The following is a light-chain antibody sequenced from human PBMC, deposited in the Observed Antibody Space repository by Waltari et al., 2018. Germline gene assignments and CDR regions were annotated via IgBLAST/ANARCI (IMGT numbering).Light chain of an antibody. CDR3: CSYTSSSTFV. V-gene: IGLV2-14*01. CDR1: SNDVGAYNY. CDR2: EVT. J-gene: IGLJ1*01. Sequence: QSALTQPASVSGSPGQSITISCTGTSNDVGAYNYVSWYQQYPGKAPKLMIYEVTNRPAGVSNRFSGSKSGNTASLTISGLQTEDEADYYCCSYTSSSTFVFGTATKVTVL.